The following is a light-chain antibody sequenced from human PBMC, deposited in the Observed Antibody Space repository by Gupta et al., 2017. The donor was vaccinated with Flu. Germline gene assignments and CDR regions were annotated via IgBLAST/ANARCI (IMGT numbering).Light chain of an antibody. Sequence: QSALIQPASVSGSPGQPITIPSTGTSSDIGTYNYVSWYQQHPGKAPELMIYEVNNRPSGVSNRFSGSKSGNTASLTISGLQAEDEADYYCSSYTSTTTLVFGSGTKVTVL. J-gene: IGLJ1*01. CDR3: SSYTSTTTLV. CDR1: SSDIGTYNY. CDR2: EVN. V-gene: IGLV2-14*01.